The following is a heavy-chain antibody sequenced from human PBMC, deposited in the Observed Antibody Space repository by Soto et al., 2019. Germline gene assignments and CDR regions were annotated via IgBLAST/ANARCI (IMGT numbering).Heavy chain of an antibody. V-gene: IGHV3-30*01. D-gene: IGHD6-13*01. CDR2: ISDGGSNK. J-gene: IGHJ4*02. CDR1: GFTFTNYA. Sequence: QVQLVESGGGVVQPGRSLRLSCAVSGFTFTNYAMHCVHQAPGKGLERVAVISDGGSNKKYADSVKGRFIISRDNSKKSMYMQMNSLRAEDTARYYCARDHFASSWSYFDYWGQGTLVTVSS. CDR3: ARDHFASSWSYFDY.